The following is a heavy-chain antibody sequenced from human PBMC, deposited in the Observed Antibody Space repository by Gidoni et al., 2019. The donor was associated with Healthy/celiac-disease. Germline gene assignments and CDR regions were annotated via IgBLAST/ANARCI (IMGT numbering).Heavy chain of an antibody. V-gene: IGHV4-4*02. CDR2: IYHSGST. J-gene: IGHJ3*02. CDR3: ARDKMKPHYYGSGKGAFDI. D-gene: IGHD3-10*01. CDR1: GGSISTSNW. Sequence: QVQLQESGPGLVKPSGTLSLTCAVSGGSISTSNWWSWVRQPPGKGLEWIGEIYHSGSTNYNPSLKSRVTISVDKSKNQFSLKLSSVTAADTAVYYCARDKMKPHYYGSGKGAFDIWGQGTMVTVSS.